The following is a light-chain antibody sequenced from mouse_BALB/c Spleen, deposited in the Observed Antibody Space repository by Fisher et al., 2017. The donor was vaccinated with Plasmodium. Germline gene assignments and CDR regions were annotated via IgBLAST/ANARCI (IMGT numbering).Light chain of an antibody. CDR1: QSLLNSDGKTY. CDR2: LVS. J-gene: IGKJ1*01. Sequence: HPDSISCKSSQSLLNSDGKTYVSWLLQRLGQSPKRLIYLVSYLDSGVPDRFTGSGSGTDFTLKISRVEAEDMGVYYCWQGTHLWTFGRATKLEI. CDR3: WQGTHLWT. V-gene: IGKV1-135*01.